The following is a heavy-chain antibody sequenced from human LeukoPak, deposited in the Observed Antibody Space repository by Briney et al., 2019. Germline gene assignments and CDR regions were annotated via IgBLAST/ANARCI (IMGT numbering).Heavy chain of an antibody. J-gene: IGHJ5*02. D-gene: IGHD7-27*01. CDR3: ASLGTLRS. V-gene: IGHV4-38-2*01. CDR1: GYSISSGYY. CDR2: ISYSGTN. Sequence: SETLSLTCAVSGYSISSGYYWGWIRQPPGKGLEWIGSISYSGTNYNNPSLKSRVSISIDTSKNQFSVKLTSVTAADTAMYYCASLGTLRSWGQGTLVTVSS.